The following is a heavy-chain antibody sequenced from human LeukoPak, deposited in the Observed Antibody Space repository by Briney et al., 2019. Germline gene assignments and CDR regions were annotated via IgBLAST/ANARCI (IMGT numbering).Heavy chain of an antibody. V-gene: IGHV3-15*01. D-gene: IGHD1-26*01. J-gene: IGHJ4*02. CDR2: IKSKTDGGTT. CDR1: GFTFSSYA. CDR3: TTPPLGATVY. Sequence: PGGSLRLSCAASGFTFSSYAMSWVRQAPGKGLEWVGRIKSKTDGGTTDYAAPVKGRFTISRDDSKNTLYLQMNSLKTEDTAVYYCTTPPLGATVYWGQGTLVTVSS.